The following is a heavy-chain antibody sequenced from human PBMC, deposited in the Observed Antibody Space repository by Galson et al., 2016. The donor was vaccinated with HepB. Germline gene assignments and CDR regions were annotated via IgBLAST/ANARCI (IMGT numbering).Heavy chain of an antibody. V-gene: IGHV1-18*01. CDR2: ISTYNGNT. Sequence: SVKVSCKASGYTFTTYGINWVRQAPGQGLEWMGWISTYNGNTNYAQKLQGRVTMTTDPSTATAYMELRSLRSEDTAVYFCARGGYYDSSGSLRYWGQGTLVTVSS. CDR3: ARGGYYDSSGSLRY. CDR1: GYTFTTYG. D-gene: IGHD3-22*01. J-gene: IGHJ4*02.